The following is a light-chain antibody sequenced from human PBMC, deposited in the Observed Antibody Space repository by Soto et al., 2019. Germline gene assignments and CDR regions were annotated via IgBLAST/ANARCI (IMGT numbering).Light chain of an antibody. V-gene: IGLV3-21*04. Sequence: SYELTQPPSVSVAPGQTARITCGGSNIGGKAVNWYQQKAGQAPVLVIYYDTYRPSGIPERFSGSNSGNTASLTISGVEAGDEADYYCQLLDSSTGHRVFGGGTKLTVL. CDR2: YDT. J-gene: IGLJ2*01. CDR1: NIGGKA. CDR3: QLLDSSTGHRV.